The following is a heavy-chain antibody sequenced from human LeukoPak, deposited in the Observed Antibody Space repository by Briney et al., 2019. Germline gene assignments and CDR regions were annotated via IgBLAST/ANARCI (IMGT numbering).Heavy chain of an antibody. J-gene: IGHJ4*02. CDR3: ARRLYSSGEFDY. Sequence: PSETLSLTYTVSGGSISSYYWSWIRQPPGKGLEWIGYIYYSGSTNYNPSLKSRVTISVDTSKNQFSLKLSSVTAADTAVYYCARRLYSSGEFDYWGRGTLVTVSS. V-gene: IGHV4-59*08. CDR1: GGSISSYY. CDR2: IYYSGST. D-gene: IGHD6-19*01.